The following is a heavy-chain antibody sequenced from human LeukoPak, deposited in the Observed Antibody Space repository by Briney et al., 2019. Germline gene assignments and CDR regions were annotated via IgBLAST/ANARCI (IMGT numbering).Heavy chain of an antibody. V-gene: IGHV4-59*01. Sequence: PSETLSLTCTVSGGPISSYYWSWIRQPPGKGLEWIGCIYYSGSTNYNPSLKSRVTISVDTSKNQFSLKLSSVTAADTAVYYCARADREFDGMDVWGQGTTVTVSS. CDR3: ARADREFDGMDV. CDR1: GGPISSYY. CDR2: IYYSGST. D-gene: IGHD1-14*01. J-gene: IGHJ6*02.